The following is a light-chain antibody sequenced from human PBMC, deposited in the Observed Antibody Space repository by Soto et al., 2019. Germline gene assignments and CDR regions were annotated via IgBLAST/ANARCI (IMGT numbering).Light chain of an antibody. Sequence: DIRLTMSPGTLSLTTGERAPLHCRASQSVSRSNFAWYQQKPGQAPRLLIYGASSRATGIPDRFSGAGSGTDFTLSINRLEPEDFAVYYCQHYDTLLTFGGGTNVDIK. J-gene: IGKJ4*01. CDR2: GAS. CDR1: QSVSRSN. V-gene: IGKV3-20*01. CDR3: QHYDTLLT.